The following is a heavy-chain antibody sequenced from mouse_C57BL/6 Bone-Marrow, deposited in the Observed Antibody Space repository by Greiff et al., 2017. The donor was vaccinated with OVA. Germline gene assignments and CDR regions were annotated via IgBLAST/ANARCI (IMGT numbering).Heavy chain of an antibody. D-gene: IGHD2-1*01. V-gene: IGHV1-69*01. Sequence: QVQLQQPGAELVMPGASVKLSCKASGYTFTSYWMHWVKQRPGQGLEWIGEIDPSDSYTNYNQKFKGKSTLTVDKSSSTAYLQLSSLTSEDSAVYYCARGVYYKRCDYWGQGTTLTVSA. CDR2: IDPSDSYT. CDR3: ARGVYYKRCDY. CDR1: GYTFTSYW. J-gene: IGHJ2*01.